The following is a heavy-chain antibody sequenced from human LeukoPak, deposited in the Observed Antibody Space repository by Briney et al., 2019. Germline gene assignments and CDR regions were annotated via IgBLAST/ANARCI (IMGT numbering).Heavy chain of an antibody. D-gene: IGHD4-17*01. V-gene: IGHV3-66*01. CDR3: ARDYGGQTRDFQH. J-gene: IGHJ1*01. Sequence: GGSLRPSCAASGFTVSSNYMSWVRQAPGKGLEWVSVIYSGGSTYYADSVKGRFTISRDNSKNTLYLQMNSLRAEDTAVYYCARDYGGQTRDFQHWGQGTLVTVSS. CDR1: GFTVSSNY. CDR2: IYSGGST.